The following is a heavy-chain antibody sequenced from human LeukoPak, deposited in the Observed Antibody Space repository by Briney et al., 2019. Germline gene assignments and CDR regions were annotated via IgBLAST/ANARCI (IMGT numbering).Heavy chain of an antibody. J-gene: IGHJ6*02. D-gene: IGHD5-18*01. CDR2: VSISSGTI. CDR1: GFTFSGHN. V-gene: IGHV3-48*04. Sequence: GGSLRLFCAASGFTFSGHNMNWVRQAPGKGLEWISFVSISSGTIYYADSVKGRFRISRDNAKSSLDLEMNSLRAEDTAVYYCATREYSSMGYYYGMDVWGQGTTVTVSS. CDR3: ATREYSSMGYYYGMDV.